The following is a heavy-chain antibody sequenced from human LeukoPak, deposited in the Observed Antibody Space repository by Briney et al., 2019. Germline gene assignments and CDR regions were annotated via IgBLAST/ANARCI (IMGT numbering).Heavy chain of an antibody. V-gene: IGHV4-34*01. J-gene: IGHJ4*02. CDR1: GGSFSGYY. CDR2: INHSGST. CDR3: ARGLKVNYFDY. Sequence: SETLSLTCAVYGGSFSGYYWSWIRQPPGKGPEWIGEINHSGSTNYNPSLKSRVTISVDTSKNQFSLKLSSVTAADTAVYYCARGLKVNYFDYWGQGTLVTVSS.